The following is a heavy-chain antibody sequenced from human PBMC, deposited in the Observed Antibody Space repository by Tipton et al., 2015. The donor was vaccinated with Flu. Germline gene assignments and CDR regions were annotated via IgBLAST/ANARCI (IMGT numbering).Heavy chain of an antibody. CDR2: IHYSGSP. CDR1: GDSMRSDYF. D-gene: IGHD5-24*01. CDR3: AREREDGADGVYFFDF. Sequence: TLSLTCTVSGDSMRSDYFWAWIRQAPGKGLEWIGNIHYSGSPHYNPSLKSRVTITVDTSKNQFSLKLTSVTAADTAVYYCAREREDGADGVYFFDFWGQGALVTVSS. V-gene: IGHV4-38-2*02. J-gene: IGHJ4*02.